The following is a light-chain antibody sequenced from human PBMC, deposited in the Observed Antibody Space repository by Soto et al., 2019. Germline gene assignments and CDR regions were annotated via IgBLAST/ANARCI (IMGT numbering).Light chain of an antibody. V-gene: IGLV2-14*01. CDR1: GSDVGAYNY. J-gene: IGLJ1*01. CDR2: DVT. Sequence: QSALTQPASVSGSPGQSITLSCTGTGSDVGAYNYVSWYQQNPGKAPQLMIYDVTTRPSGISNRFSGSKSGNTASLTISGLQAEDEADYYCIAYSSSSTYVFGTGTKVTVL. CDR3: IAYSSSSTYV.